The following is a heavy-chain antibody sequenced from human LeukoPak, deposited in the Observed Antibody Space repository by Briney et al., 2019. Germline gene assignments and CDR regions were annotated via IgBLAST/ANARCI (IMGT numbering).Heavy chain of an antibody. Sequence: SVKVSCKASGGTFSSYATSWVRQAPGQGLEWMGRIIPIFGIANYAQKFQGRVTITADKSTSTAYMELSSLRSEDTAVYYCAREDGSGEGGFDYWGQGTLVTVSS. CDR2: IIPIFGIA. CDR3: AREDGSGEGGFDY. CDR1: GGTFSSYA. J-gene: IGHJ4*02. V-gene: IGHV1-69*04. D-gene: IGHD3-10*01.